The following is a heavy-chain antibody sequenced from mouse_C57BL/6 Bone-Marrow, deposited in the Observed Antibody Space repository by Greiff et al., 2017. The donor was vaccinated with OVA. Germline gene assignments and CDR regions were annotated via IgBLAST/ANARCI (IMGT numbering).Heavy chain of an antibody. D-gene: IGHD2-5*01. CDR3: ARWGKYSNYLYYYAMDY. V-gene: IGHV1-18*01. Sequence: EVQLQQSGPELVKPGASVKIPCKASGYTFTDYNMDWVKQSHGKSLEWIGDINPNNGGTIYNQKFKGKATLTVDKSSSTAYMELRSLTSEDTAVYYCARWGKYSNYLYYYAMDYWGQGTSVTVSS. CDR1: GYTFTDYN. CDR2: INPNNGGT. J-gene: IGHJ4*01.